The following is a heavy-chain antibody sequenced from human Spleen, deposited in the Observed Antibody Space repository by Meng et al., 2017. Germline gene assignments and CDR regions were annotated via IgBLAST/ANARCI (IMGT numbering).Heavy chain of an antibody. V-gene: IGHV1-2*02. J-gene: IGHJ6*02. D-gene: IGHD6-19*01. CDR3: ARQWLPQDDYYYYYGMDV. Sequence: ASAKVSCKASGYTFTGYYMHWVRQAPGQGLEWMGWINPNSGGTNYAQKFQGRVTMTRDTSISTAYMELSRRRSDDTAVYYCARQWLPQDDYYYYYGMDVWGQGTTVTVSS. CDR1: GYTFTGYY. CDR2: INPNSGGT.